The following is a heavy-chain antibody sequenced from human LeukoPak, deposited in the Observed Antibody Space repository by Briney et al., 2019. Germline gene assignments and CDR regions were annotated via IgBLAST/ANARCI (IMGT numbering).Heavy chain of an antibody. V-gene: IGHV1-69*05. CDR1: GGTFSSYA. D-gene: IGHD5-18*01. Sequence: SVKVSCKASGGTFSSYAISWVRQAPGQGLEWMGGIIPIFGTANYAQKFQGRVTITTDESTSTAYMELSSLRSEDTAVYYCARGYSSTSYYYYMDVWGKGTTVTVSS. CDR3: ARGYSSTSYYYYMDV. J-gene: IGHJ6*03. CDR2: IIPIFGTA.